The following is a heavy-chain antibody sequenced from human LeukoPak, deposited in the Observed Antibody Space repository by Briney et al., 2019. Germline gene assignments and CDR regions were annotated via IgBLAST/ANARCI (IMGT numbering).Heavy chain of an antibody. D-gene: IGHD6-19*01. CDR2: IHYSGST. Sequence: SETLSLTCTVSGGTISSYYWNWIRQPPGKGLEWIGYIHYSGSTKYNPSLKSRVTISVDTSKNQFSLKLSSVTAADTAVYYCARWHSSGWAFDYWGQGTLVTVSS. V-gene: IGHV4-59*08. CDR3: ARWHSSGWAFDY. J-gene: IGHJ4*02. CDR1: GGTISSYY.